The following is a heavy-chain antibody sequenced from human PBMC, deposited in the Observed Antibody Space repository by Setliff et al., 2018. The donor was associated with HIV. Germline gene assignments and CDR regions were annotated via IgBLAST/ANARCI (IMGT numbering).Heavy chain of an antibody. CDR1: GGSFSGYY. J-gene: IGHJ4*02. Sequence: SETLSLTCAVYGGSFSGYYWSWIRQPPGKGLEWIGEINHSGSTNYNPSLKSRVTISVDTSKDQFSLKLSSVTAADTAVYYCARGDDPETYPNFAYWGQGVLVTVSS. CDR3: ARGDDPETYPNFAY. CDR2: INHSGST. D-gene: IGHD3-16*01. V-gene: IGHV4-34*01.